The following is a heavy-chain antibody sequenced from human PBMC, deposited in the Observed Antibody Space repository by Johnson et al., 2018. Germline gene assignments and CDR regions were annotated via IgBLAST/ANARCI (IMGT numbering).Heavy chain of an antibody. D-gene: IGHD4-11*01. CDR1: GGTFSSYA. V-gene: IGHV1-69*01. CDR3: ARDVRVLTVTTDYYYDGMDV. CDR2: IIPIFGPA. J-gene: IGHJ6*02. Sequence: QVQLVESGAEVKKPGASXKVSCKASGGTFSSYAISWVRQAPGQGLEWMGGIIPIFGPANYAQKFQGRVTITADGSTSTAYMELSSLRSADTAVYYCARDVRVLTVTTDYYYDGMDVWGQGTTVTVSS.